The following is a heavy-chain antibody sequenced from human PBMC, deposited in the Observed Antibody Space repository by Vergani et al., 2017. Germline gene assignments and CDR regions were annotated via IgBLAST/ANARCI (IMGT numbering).Heavy chain of an antibody. D-gene: IGHD4-17*01. V-gene: IGHV4-38-2*02. CDR1: GESISRGYY. J-gene: IGHJ4*02. CDR2: VFHSGSA. CDR3: ARETYGDYYIDY. Sequence: QVKLQESGPGLLKPSQTLSLTCTVSGESISRGYYWGWIRQPPGKGLEWIATVFHSGSAYYNPSLRRRVTISVETSKNQFSLRLTTLTAADTAVYYCARETYGDYYIDYWGQGTLVTVSS.